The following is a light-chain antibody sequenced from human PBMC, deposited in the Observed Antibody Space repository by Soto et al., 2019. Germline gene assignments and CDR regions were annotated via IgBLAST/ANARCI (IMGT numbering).Light chain of an antibody. Sequence: DIQMTQFPSTLSVSVGDRVTITCRASQSINYGLAWYQQKPGKAPKLLIYQASTLETGVPSRFSGGGSGTEFTITISSLQPDDFATYYCLKYDTSVRTFGQGTNVEIK. CDR3: LKYDTSVRT. J-gene: IGKJ1*01. V-gene: IGKV1-5*03. CDR1: QSINYG. CDR2: QAS.